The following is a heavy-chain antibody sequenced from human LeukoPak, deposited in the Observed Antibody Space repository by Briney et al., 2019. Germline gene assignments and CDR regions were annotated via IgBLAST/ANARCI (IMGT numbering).Heavy chain of an antibody. Sequence: PGGSLRLSCAASGLTFSNYWMSWVRQAPGKGLEWVANIKQDGSEKYYVDSVKGRFTISRDNAKNSLYLQMNSLRAEDTAVYYCAKTSGYSGYVDYWGQGTLVTVSS. J-gene: IGHJ4*02. CDR2: IKQDGSEK. CDR3: AKTSGYSGYVDY. D-gene: IGHD5-12*01. V-gene: IGHV3-7*01. CDR1: GLTFSNYW.